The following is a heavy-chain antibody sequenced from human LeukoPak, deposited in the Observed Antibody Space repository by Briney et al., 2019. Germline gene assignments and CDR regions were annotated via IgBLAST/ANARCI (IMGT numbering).Heavy chain of an antibody. Sequence: GASVKVSCKASGYTFTSYDINWVRQATGQGLEWMGWMNPNSGNTGYAHKFQGRVTMTRDTSTSTVYMELSSLRSEDTAVYYCARNLSPVGAHDFDYWGQGTLVTVSS. CDR1: GYTFTSYD. CDR2: MNPNSGNT. V-gene: IGHV1-8*01. D-gene: IGHD1-26*01. J-gene: IGHJ4*02. CDR3: ARNLSPVGAHDFDY.